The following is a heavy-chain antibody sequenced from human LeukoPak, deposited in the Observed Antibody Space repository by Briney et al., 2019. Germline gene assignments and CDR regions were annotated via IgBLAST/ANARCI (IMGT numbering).Heavy chain of an antibody. J-gene: IGHJ3*02. D-gene: IGHD3-16*01. V-gene: IGHV3-74*01. Sequence: GGSLRLSCAASGFTFSSYWMHWVRQAPGKGLVWVSRINSDGSSTRYADSVKGRFTISRDNAKNTLYLQMNSLRAEDTAVYYCARDDHWGYAFDIWGQGTMVTVSS. CDR1: GFTFSSYW. CDR3: ARDDHWGYAFDI. CDR2: INSDGSST.